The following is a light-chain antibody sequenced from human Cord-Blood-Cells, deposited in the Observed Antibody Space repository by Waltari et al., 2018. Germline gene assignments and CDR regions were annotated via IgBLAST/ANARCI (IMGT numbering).Light chain of an antibody. CDR3: QQYDNLPRVT. Sequence: DIQMTQSPSSLSASVGDRVTITCQASQDISNYLNGYQQKPGKAPKLLIYDASNLETGVPSRFSGSGSGTDFTFTISSLQPEDIATYYCQQYDNLPRVTFGQGTRLEIK. CDR2: DAS. V-gene: IGKV1-33*01. J-gene: IGKJ5*01. CDR1: QDISNY.